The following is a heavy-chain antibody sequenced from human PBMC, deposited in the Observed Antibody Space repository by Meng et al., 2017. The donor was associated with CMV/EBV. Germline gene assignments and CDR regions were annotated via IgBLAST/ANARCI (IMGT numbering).Heavy chain of an antibody. V-gene: IGHV3-30*04. CDR1: GFKFSDYV. J-gene: IGHJ4*02. Sequence: GESLKISCAASGFKFSDYVVQWVRQAPGKVPEWLATLSQDGTYTASADSVRGRFTISRDNSRNMLYLDMSSLRVDDTAVCFCVREFSRDVFFDHWGQGTLVTVSS. D-gene: IGHD3-16*01. CDR2: LSQDGTYT. CDR3: VREFSRDVFFDH.